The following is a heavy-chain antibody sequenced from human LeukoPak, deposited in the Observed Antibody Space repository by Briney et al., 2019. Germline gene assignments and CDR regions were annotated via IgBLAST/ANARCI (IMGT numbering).Heavy chain of an antibody. CDR2: ITSSSTYI. V-gene: IGHV3-21*01. CDR3: ARDSSPDY. CDR1: GFTFSNYN. Sequence: GSLRLSCAASGFTFSNYNMNWVRQAPGKGLEWVSSITSSSTYIYYADSVKGRFTISRDNAKNSLYLQMNSLRAEDTAVYYCARDSSPDYWGQGTLVTVSS. D-gene: IGHD6-13*01. J-gene: IGHJ4*02.